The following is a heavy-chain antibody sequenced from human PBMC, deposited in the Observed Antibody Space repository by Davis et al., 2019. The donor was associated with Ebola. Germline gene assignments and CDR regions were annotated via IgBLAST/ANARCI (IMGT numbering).Heavy chain of an antibody. D-gene: IGHD1-26*01. V-gene: IGHV4-30-2*03. Sequence: SETLSLTCAVSGAFVSSGGYSWIWIRQPPGKGLEWVGIIYHSGTAYYNPSLRSRVTISVDTSTNQFSLKLSSVTAADTAVYYCARPLDLVGATYFDFWGSGTLVTVSS. CDR2: IYHSGTA. J-gene: IGHJ4*02. CDR1: GAFVSSGGYS. CDR3: ARPLDLVGATYFDF.